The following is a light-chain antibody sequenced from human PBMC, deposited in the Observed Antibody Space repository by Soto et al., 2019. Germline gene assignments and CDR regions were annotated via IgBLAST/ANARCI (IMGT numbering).Light chain of an antibody. CDR3: QQHSYWPPWT. CDR2: GAS. CDR1: QNVRTF. V-gene: IGKV3-11*01. Sequence: EVVLPQSPATLSLSPGERATLSCRASQNVRTFLDWYQQKPGQAPRLLIYGASNGATGIPARFSGSGSGTDFTLSISSLEPEDFAVYYCQQHSYWPPWTFCQGTRVEIQ. J-gene: IGKJ1*01.